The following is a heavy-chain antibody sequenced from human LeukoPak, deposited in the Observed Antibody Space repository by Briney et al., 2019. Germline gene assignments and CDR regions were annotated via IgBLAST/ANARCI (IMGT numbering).Heavy chain of an antibody. Sequence: SETLSLTCTVSGGSINGYYWSWIRQPARKGLEWIGRIQASGSTTYNPSLKSRVTMSADTSRNQFSLKLSSVTAADTAIYYCGRAQWLLPPDIWGQGTMVTVSS. CDR3: GRAQWLLPPDI. J-gene: IGHJ3*02. V-gene: IGHV4-4*07. D-gene: IGHD5-12*01. CDR1: GGSINGYY. CDR2: IQASGST.